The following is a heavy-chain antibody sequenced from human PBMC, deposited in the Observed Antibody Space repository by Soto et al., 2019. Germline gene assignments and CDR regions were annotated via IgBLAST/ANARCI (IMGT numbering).Heavy chain of an antibody. CDR3: ARGVVVAPSYFQH. CDR1: GYTFTAYY. Sequence: ASVKVSCKASGYTFTAYYMHWVRQAPGQGLEWMGRINPKNGDTNYVQKFQGRVTMTRDTSISTAYMELSSLTSGDTAVYYCARGVVVAPSYFQHWGQGTRVTVAS. J-gene: IGHJ1*01. V-gene: IGHV1-2*06. D-gene: IGHD3-22*01. CDR2: INPKNGDT.